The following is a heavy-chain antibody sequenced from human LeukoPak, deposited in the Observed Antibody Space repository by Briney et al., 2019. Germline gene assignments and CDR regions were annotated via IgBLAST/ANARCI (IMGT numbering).Heavy chain of an antibody. D-gene: IGHD1-1*01. J-gene: IGHJ4*02. CDR1: GFTFTTYW. Sequence: GGSLRLCCAVSGFTFTTYWMSWARQAPGKGLEWVANIKYDGSEKYYVDSVKGRFTISRDNAKNSLFLQMNSLRAEDTAIYYCARNKRGDYWGQGTLVTVSS. CDR2: IKYDGSEK. CDR3: ARNKRGDY. V-gene: IGHV3-7*01.